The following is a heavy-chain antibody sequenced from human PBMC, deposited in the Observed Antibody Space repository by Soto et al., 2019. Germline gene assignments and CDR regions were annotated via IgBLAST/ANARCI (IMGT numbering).Heavy chain of an antibody. CDR2: ISYDGSNK. V-gene: IGHV3-30*18. Sequence: QVQLVESGGGVVQPGRSLRLSCAASGFTFSSYGMHWVRQAPGKGLEWVAVISYDGSNKYYADSVKGRFTISRDNSKNTLYLQMNSLRAEDTAVYYCVKVSDILTGYLNYYGMDVWGQGTTVTVSS. D-gene: IGHD3-9*01. J-gene: IGHJ6*02. CDR1: GFTFSSYG. CDR3: VKVSDILTGYLNYYGMDV.